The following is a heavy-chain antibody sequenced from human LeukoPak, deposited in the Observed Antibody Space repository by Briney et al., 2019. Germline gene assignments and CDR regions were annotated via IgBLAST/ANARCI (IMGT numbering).Heavy chain of an antibody. V-gene: IGHV1-18*01. CDR2: ISAYNGNT. CDR1: GYTFTSYG. J-gene: IGHJ5*02. Sequence: ASVEVSCKASGYTFTSYGISWVRQAPGQGLEWMGWISAYNGNTNYAQKLQGRVTMTTDTSTSTAYMELRSLRSDDTAVYYCARGPKFMVVTAIWFDPWGQGTLVTVSS. CDR3: ARGPKFMVVTAIWFDP. D-gene: IGHD2-21*02.